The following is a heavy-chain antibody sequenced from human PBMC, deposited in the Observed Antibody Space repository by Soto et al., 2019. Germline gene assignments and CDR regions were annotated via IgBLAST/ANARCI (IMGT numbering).Heavy chain of an antibody. J-gene: IGHJ4*02. V-gene: IGHV3-33*06. D-gene: IGHD6-13*01. CDR2: IWYDSSNK. CDR1: GFTCRSNG. CDR3: AKEGNIGSSSWYYFDY. Sequence: QVQLVESGGGVVQPGRSLRLSCAASGFTCRSNGMHWVRQAPGKGLEWVATIWYDSSNKYYADSVKGRFTISRDNSKNTLYLHMNNLRAEDTGIYYCAKEGNIGSSSWYYFDYWGQGTLVTVSS.